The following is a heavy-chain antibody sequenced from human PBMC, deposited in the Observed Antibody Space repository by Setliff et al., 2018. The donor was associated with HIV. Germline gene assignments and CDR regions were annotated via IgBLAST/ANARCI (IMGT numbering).Heavy chain of an antibody. CDR2: ISGPGDGT. CDR1: GFTFRSYA. J-gene: IGHJ4*01. V-gene: IGHV3-23*01. D-gene: IGHD3-22*01. CDR3: ARVYDSSGYSLSIPGY. Sequence: GGSLRLSCAASGFTFRSYAMTWVRQAPGKGLEWVSAISGPGDGTYYADSVKGRFTISRDNSKNSLYLQMNSLRAEDTAVYYCARVYDSSGYSLSIPGYWGQGTLVTVS.